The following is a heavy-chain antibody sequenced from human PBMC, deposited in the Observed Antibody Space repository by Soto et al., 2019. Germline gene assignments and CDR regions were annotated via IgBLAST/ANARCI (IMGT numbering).Heavy chain of an antibody. D-gene: IGHD1-26*01. J-gene: IGHJ3*02. CDR3: ARDRRLYYSDAFDI. CDR2: ISFDGSEK. V-gene: IGHV3-30*03. Sequence: QVQLVESGGGVVQPGRSLRLSCAASGFTFSIYGMHWVRHAPGKGLEWVAMISFDGSEKYYTDSRKGRFHISRDRSKNTMYLQMDSLRVEHTAVYYCARDRRLYYSDAFDIWGQGTTVTVSS. CDR1: GFTFSIYG.